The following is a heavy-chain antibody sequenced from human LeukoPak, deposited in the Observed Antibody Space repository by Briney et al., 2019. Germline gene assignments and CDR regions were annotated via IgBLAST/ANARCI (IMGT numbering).Heavy chain of an antibody. D-gene: IGHD6-19*01. CDR1: GYSFTSYW. Sequence: GESLKISCKGSGYSFTSYWIAWLRQMPGKGLEWMGIIYPGDSDTSYSPSFKGQVTISADKSINTAYLQWSGLKASDTAMYYCARQIGSSGYFDFWGQGTLVTVSS. CDR3: ARQIGSSGYFDF. V-gene: IGHV5-51*01. CDR2: IYPGDSDT. J-gene: IGHJ4*02.